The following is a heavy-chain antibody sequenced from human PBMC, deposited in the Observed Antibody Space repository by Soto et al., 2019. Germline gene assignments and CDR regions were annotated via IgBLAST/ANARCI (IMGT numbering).Heavy chain of an antibody. J-gene: IGHJ4*02. CDR2: VSAYNGNT. CDR1: GYTFTSYG. D-gene: IGHD4-17*01. Sequence: QVQLVQSGAEVKKPGASVKVSCKASGYTFTSYGISWVRQAPGQGLEWMGWVSAYNGNTTDAQKLQGRVTLTTDTATSTAYMALRSLRSDDTAVYYCARVTTVATGNYWGQGTLVTVSS. CDR3: ARVTTVATGNY. V-gene: IGHV1-18*01.